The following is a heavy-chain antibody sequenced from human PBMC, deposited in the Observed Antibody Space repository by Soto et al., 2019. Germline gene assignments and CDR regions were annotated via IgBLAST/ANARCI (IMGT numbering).Heavy chain of an antibody. CDR2: IYHSGST. D-gene: IGHD1-1*01. J-gene: IGHJ5*02. Sequence: QLQLQESGSGLVRPSQTLSLTCAVSGGSISSGGYSWNWIRQPPGKGLEWIGYIYHSGSTLYNPTRQRRVTISVDKSKNQFSLKLSSVTAADTAVYYCARDQLEGNWFDPWGQGTLVTVSS. CDR1: GGSISSGGYS. CDR3: ARDQLEGNWFDP. V-gene: IGHV4-30-2*01.